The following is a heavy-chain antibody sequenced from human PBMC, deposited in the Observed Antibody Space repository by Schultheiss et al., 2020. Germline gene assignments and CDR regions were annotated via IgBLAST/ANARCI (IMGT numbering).Heavy chain of an antibody. CDR3: ARRAEQWLVRGAFDI. CDR1: GGSITSYY. J-gene: IGHJ3*02. CDR2: IYYSGST. D-gene: IGHD6-19*01. V-gene: IGHV4-39*07. Sequence: SETLSLTCTVSGGSITSYYWGWIRQPPGKGLEWIGSIYYSGSTYYNPSLKSRVTISVDTSKNQFSLKLSSVTAADTAVYYCARRAEQWLVRGAFDIWGQGTMVTVSS.